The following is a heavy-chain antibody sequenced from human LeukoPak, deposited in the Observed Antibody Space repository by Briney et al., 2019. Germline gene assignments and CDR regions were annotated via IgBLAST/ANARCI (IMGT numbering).Heavy chain of an antibody. CDR3: AKDMREGYSYGPGGFDY. D-gene: IGHD5-18*01. CDR2: ISWNSGSI. Sequence: GRSLRLSCAASGFTFDDYAMHWVRQAPGKGLEWVSGISWNSGSIGYADSVKGRFTISRDNAKNSLCLQMNSLRAEDMALYYCAKDMREGYSYGPGGFDYWGQGTLVTVSS. V-gene: IGHV3-9*03. CDR1: GFTFDDYA. J-gene: IGHJ4*02.